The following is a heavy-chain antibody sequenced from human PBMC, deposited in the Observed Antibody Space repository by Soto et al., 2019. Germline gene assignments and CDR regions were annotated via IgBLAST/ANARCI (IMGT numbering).Heavy chain of an antibody. CDR1: GCKFSSHG. J-gene: IGHJ5*01. V-gene: IGHV1-18*04. CDR3: ARTKWQPDYFEGFD. Sequence: AARKICCDASGCKFSSHGISWERWAPGRGLEWMGWISAYNGDTKYAQRVQDRVSMTTDTSTATAYIELRSLRFDDTAIYFCARTKWQPDYFEGFD. CDR2: ISAYNGDT. D-gene: IGHD2-21*01.